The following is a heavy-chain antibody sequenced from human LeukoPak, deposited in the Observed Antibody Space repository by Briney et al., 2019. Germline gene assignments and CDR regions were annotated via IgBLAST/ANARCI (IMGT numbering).Heavy chain of an antibody. CDR3: ARAYGDYPSAPDNWFDP. V-gene: IGHV3-21*04. J-gene: IGHJ5*02. Sequence: GGSLRLSCAASGFTFSSYSMNWVRQAPGKGLEWVSSISSSSSYIYYADSVKGRFTISRDNSKNTLYLQMNSLRAEDTAVYYCARAYGDYPSAPDNWFDPWGQGTLVTVSS. CDR2: ISSSSSYI. CDR1: GFTFSSYS. D-gene: IGHD4-17*01.